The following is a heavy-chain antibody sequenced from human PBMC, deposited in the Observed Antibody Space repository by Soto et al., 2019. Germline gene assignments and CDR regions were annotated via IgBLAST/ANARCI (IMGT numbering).Heavy chain of an antibody. CDR1: GFTFSSYA. J-gene: IGHJ4*02. V-gene: IGHV3-23*01. CDR2: IGGSGGST. D-gene: IGHD2-8*01. Sequence: GGSLRLSCAASGFTFSSYAMSWVRQAPGKGLEWVSGIGGSGGSTYYADSVKGRFTISRDNSKNTLYLQMNSLRAEDTAVYYCAKVCCTNFPPTFYFDYWGQGTLVTSPQ. CDR3: AKVCCTNFPPTFYFDY.